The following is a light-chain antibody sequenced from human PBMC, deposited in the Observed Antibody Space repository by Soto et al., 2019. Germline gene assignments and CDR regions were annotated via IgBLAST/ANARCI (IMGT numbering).Light chain of an antibody. Sequence: DIQVTQSPSSLSASVGDRVTITCRASQSIRTYLNWYQERPGKPPKLLIHNASTLQSGVPSRFSGSGSGTDFTLTISSLQTEDFATYYCQKTYRNLDSFGQGTKLEIK. CDR2: NAS. J-gene: IGKJ2*03. CDR1: QSIRTY. CDR3: QKTYRNLDS. V-gene: IGKV1-39*01.